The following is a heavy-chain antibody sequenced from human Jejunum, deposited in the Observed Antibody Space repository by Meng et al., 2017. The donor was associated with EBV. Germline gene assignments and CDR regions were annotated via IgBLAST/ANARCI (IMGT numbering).Heavy chain of an antibody. CDR2: MNPSNGKT. V-gene: IGHV1-8*01. Sequence: QVQLVQSGAAVKKPWASVKVSCKASGFTFTNYDINWVRQASGQGLEWMGWMNPSNGKTGYAQKFKGRVTMTRDASTSTAYMELSSLRSDDTAVYFCARGAQPIDLWGQGTLVTVSS. CDR1: GFTFTNYD. D-gene: IGHD3-3*01. CDR3: ARGAQPIDL. J-gene: IGHJ5*02.